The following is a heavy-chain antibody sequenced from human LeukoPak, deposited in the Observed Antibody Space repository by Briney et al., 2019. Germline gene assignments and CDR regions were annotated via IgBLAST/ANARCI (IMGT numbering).Heavy chain of an antibody. J-gene: IGHJ4*02. CDR3: ARDVAPIEY. Sequence: GGSLRLSCAASGFTFNSYEMNWVRQAPGKGLEWVSYVSSSGGTIYYADSVKGRFTISRDNAKNSLYLQMNSLRAEDTAVYYCARDVAPIEYWGQGTLVTVSS. V-gene: IGHV3-48*03. CDR1: GFTFNSYE. CDR2: VSSSGGTI.